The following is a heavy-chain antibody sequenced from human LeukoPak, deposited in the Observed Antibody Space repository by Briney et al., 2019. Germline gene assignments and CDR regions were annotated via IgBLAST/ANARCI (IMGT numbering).Heavy chain of an antibody. CDR1: GFTFSTYR. V-gene: IGHV3-21*01. D-gene: IGHD1-26*01. Sequence: PGGSLRLSCAASGFTFSTYRMNWVRQAPGKGLEWVSSISSSSSYIYYADSVKGRFTISRDNAKNSLYLQMNSLRAEDTAVYFCARGSDSGRYLVDYWGQGTLVTVSS. CDR3: ARGSDSGRYLVDY. CDR2: ISSSSSYI. J-gene: IGHJ4*02.